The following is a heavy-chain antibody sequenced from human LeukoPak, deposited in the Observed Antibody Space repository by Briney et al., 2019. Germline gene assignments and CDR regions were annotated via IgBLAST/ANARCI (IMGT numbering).Heavy chain of an antibody. D-gene: IGHD3-10*01. CDR2: INPNSGGT. CDR3: ATAGYYGSGSPPVAYYMDV. Sequence: GASVKVSCKASGYTFTGYYMHWVRQAPGQGLEWMGWINPNSGGTNYAQKFQGRVTMTEDTSTDTAYMELSSLRSEDTAVYYCATAGYYGSGSPPVAYYMDVWGKGTTVTISS. V-gene: IGHV1-2*02. CDR1: GYTFTGYY. J-gene: IGHJ6*03.